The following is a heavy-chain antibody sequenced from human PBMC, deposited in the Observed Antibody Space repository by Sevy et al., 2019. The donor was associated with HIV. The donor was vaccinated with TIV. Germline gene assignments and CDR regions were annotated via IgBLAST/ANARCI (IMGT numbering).Heavy chain of an antibody. CDR1: GFTFSTYW. CDR2: IKQDGSAK. J-gene: IGHJ4*02. CDR3: ARYIARPKGYFFDY. Sequence: GGSLRLYCAASGFTFSTYWMSWVRQATGKGLEWVAHIKQDGSAKYYVDSAKGRFNISRDNANTSLYLQMDSLRAEDTAVYYCARYIARPKGYFFDYWGQGTLVTVSS. V-gene: IGHV3-7*01. D-gene: IGHD6-6*01.